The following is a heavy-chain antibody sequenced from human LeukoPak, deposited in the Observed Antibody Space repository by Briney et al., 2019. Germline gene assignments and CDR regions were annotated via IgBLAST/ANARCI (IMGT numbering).Heavy chain of an antibody. J-gene: IGHJ4*02. V-gene: IGHV1-69*04. CDR3: ARGPVRYYDSSGYPKGIVDY. Sequence: ASVKVSCKASGGTFSSYAISWVRQAPGQGLEWMGRIIPIPGIANYAQKFQGRVTITADKSTSTAYMELSSLRSEDTAVYYCARGPVRYYDSSGYPKGIVDYWGQGTLVTVSS. CDR2: IIPIPGIA. CDR1: GGTFSSYA. D-gene: IGHD3-22*01.